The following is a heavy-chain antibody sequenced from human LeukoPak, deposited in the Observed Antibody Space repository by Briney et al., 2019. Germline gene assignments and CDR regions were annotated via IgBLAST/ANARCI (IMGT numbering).Heavy chain of an antibody. Sequence: GGSLRLSCASSGFTFSSYGMHWVRQAPGKGLEWVAFIRYDGSNKYYADSVKGRFTISRDNSKNTLYLQMNSLRAEDTAVYYCAKNPGAKGYYFDYWGQGTLVTVSS. CDR3: AKNPGAKGYYFDY. CDR2: IRYDGSNK. V-gene: IGHV3-30*02. CDR1: GFTFSSYG. J-gene: IGHJ4*02.